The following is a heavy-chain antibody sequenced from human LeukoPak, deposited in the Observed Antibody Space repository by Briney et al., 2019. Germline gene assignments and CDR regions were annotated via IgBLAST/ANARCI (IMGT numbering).Heavy chain of an antibody. CDR1: GYTFTGYY. D-gene: IGHD6-13*01. J-gene: IGHJ6*03. CDR2: INPKSGGT. V-gene: IGHV1-2*02. CDR3: AKAAAGSQHSYYYYYYLDV. Sequence: VASVTVSCKASGYTFTGYYMHWVRQAPGQGLEWMGWINPKSGGTNYAQKFQGRVTMTRDTSISTAYMELSRLRSDDTAVYYCAKAAAGSQHSYYYYYYLDVWGTGTTVTISS.